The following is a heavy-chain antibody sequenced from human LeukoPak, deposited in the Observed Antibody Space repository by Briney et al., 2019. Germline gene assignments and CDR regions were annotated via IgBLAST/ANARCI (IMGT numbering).Heavy chain of an antibody. Sequence: GGSLSLSCAASGFTVSSNYMSWVRQAPGKGLEWVSVTYSGGRTYYADSVKGRFTISRDNSKNTLYLQMNSLKAEDTAVYYCARDSTSWSYYYYMDVWGKGTTVTVSS. CDR1: GFTVSSNY. J-gene: IGHJ6*03. CDR2: TYSGGRT. CDR3: ARDSTSWSYYYYMDV. V-gene: IGHV3-53*01. D-gene: IGHD2-2*01.